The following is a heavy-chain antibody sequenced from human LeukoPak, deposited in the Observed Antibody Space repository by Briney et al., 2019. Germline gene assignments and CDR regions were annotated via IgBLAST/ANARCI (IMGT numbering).Heavy chain of an antibody. V-gene: IGHV4-59*08. D-gene: IGHD1-26*01. Sequence: SETLSLTCAVYGGSFSGYYWSWVRQPPGKRLEWIGHINYSGSTNYNPSLRSRVTISVDTSKNQFSLKLSSVTAADTAVYYCAAPSASHWNFDYWGQGRLVTVSS. CDR3: AAPSASHWNFDY. CDR2: INYSGST. CDR1: GGSFSGYY. J-gene: IGHJ4*02.